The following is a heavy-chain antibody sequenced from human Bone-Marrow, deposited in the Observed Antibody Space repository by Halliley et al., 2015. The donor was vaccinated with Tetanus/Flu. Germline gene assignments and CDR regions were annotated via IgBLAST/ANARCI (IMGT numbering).Heavy chain of an antibody. CDR3: AGEYCSAATCYYSYGLDV. CDR2: DYSGST. Sequence: DYSGSTSYNPSLKSRLTISKDTSKNPFSLKRSSVAAADTAVYYCAGEYCSAATCYYSYGLDVWGQGTTVTVSS. V-gene: IGHV4-31*02. J-gene: IGHJ6*02. D-gene: IGHD2-15*01.